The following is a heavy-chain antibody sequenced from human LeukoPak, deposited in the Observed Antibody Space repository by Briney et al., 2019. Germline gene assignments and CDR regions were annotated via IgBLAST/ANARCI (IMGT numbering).Heavy chain of an antibody. CDR3: ANEHLSPLLNYFGY. Sequence: VASEKVSCKASGGTFSRYAISWVRQAPGQGLEWMGGIIPIFGTANYAQKFRGRVTITADKSTRTAYMELSSLRSEDTAVYYCANEHLSPLLNYFGYWGQGTLVTVSS. V-gene: IGHV1-69*06. CDR2: IIPIFGTA. CDR1: GGTFSRYA. J-gene: IGHJ4*02. D-gene: IGHD1/OR15-1a*01.